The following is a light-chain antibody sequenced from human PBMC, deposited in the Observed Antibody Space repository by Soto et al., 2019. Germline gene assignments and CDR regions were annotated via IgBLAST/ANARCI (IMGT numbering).Light chain of an antibody. Sequence: DIQMTQSPSSLSASVGDRVTITCRASQDVSTWLAWYQQKPGKAPKLLIYAASSLQSGVPLRFSGSGSGTDFTLTISSLQAEDFATYYCQQANSFPITFGQGTRLEIK. CDR2: AAS. V-gene: IGKV1-12*01. J-gene: IGKJ5*01. CDR3: QQANSFPIT. CDR1: QDVSTW.